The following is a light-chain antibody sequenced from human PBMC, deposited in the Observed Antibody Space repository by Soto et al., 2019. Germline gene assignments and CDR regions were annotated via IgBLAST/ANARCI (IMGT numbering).Light chain of an antibody. V-gene: IGKV3-15*01. CDR2: DAS. J-gene: IGKJ1*01. CDR1: QSVSSN. Sequence: EILMTQSPATLSVSPGERATLSCRASQSVSSNLAWYQQKPGQAPRLLIYDASTRATGIPARFSGSGSGTEFTLTVSSLQSEDFAVYYCQQYGTSPRTFGQGTRV. CDR3: QQYGTSPRT.